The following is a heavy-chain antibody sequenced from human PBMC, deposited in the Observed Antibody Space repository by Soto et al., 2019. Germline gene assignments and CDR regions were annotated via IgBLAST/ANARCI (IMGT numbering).Heavy chain of an antibody. D-gene: IGHD3-10*01. J-gene: IGHJ2*01. V-gene: IGHV1-8*01. CDR3: ARGGPITPDWYFDL. CDR2: MNPNSGNT. CDR1: GYTFTSYD. Sequence: QVQLVQSGAEVKKPGASVKVSGKASGYTFTSYDINGVRKATGQGLEWMGWMNPNSGNTGYAQKFQGRVTMTRNTSISTAYMELSSLRSEDTAVYYCARGGPITPDWYFDLWGRGTLVTVSS.